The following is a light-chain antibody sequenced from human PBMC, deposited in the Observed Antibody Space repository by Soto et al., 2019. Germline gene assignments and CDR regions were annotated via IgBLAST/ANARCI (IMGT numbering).Light chain of an antibody. J-gene: IGKJ4*01. CDR2: GAS. Sequence: IVMTQSPVTLSLSPGETGTLSCRASQSLSNTYISWYQQKPGQAPRLLIYGASTRATGIPARFSGSGSGTDFTLTISSLQPEDFALYYCHQDFDLPLTFGGGTKVDIK. CDR1: QSLSNTY. CDR3: HQDFDLPLT. V-gene: IGKV3D-7*01.